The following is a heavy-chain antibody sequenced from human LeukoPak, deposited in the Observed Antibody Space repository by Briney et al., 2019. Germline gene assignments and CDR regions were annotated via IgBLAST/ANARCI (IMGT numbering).Heavy chain of an antibody. D-gene: IGHD3-16*01. CDR2: IYYTGST. Sequence: SETLSLTCTVSGGSISSYYWSWIRQPPGKELEWIGYIYYTGSTNYNPSLKSRVTISADTSKNQFSLKLNSLTTADTAVYCCTRGAGWLIDYWGQGILVTVSS. CDR1: GGSISSYY. J-gene: IGHJ4*02. V-gene: IGHV4-59*01. CDR3: TRGAGWLIDY.